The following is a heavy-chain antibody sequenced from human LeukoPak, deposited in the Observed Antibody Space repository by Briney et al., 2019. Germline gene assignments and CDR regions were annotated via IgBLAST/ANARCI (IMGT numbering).Heavy chain of an antibody. V-gene: IGHV3-15*01. CDR2: IKSKTDGGTT. CDR1: GFTFSNAW. D-gene: IGHD1-26*01. J-gene: IGHJ4*02. CDR3: TTPGLSGSYWSSLDY. Sequence: GGSLRLSCAASGFTFSNAWMSWVRQAPGKGLEWVGRIKSKTDGGTTDYAAPVKGRFTISRDDSKNTLYLQMNSLKTEDTAVYYCTTPGLSGSYWSSLDYWGQGTLVTVSS.